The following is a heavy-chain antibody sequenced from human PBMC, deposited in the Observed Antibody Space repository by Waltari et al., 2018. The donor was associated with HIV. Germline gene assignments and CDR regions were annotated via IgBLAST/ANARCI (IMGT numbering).Heavy chain of an antibody. J-gene: IGHJ6*02. Sequence: EVQLVESGGGLVKPGGSLRLSCAASGFTFSSYSMNWVRQAPGKGLEWVSSISSSSSYIYYADSVKGRFTISRDNAKNSLYLQMNSLRAEDTAVYYCARRPTPLYGSGNYGMDVWGQGTTVTVSS. CDR1: GFTFSSYS. CDR3: ARRPTPLYGSGNYGMDV. CDR2: ISSSSSYI. D-gene: IGHD3-10*01. V-gene: IGHV3-21*01.